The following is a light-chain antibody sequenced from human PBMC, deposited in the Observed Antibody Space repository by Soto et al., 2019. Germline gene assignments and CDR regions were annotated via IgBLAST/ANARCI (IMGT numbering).Light chain of an antibody. CDR2: DAS. J-gene: IGKJ1*01. CDR3: QHYGSSPRT. V-gene: IGKV1-5*01. CDR1: QSISSW. Sequence: DIQMTQSPSTLSATAGDRVTITCRASQSISSWLAWYQHKPGKAPKLLIYDASNLDSGVPSRFTGSGSGTDFTLTINRLEPADFAVYYCQHYGSSPRTFGQGTKVDIK.